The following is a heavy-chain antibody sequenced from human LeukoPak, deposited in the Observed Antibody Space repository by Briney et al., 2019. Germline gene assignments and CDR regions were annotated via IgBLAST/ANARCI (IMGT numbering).Heavy chain of an antibody. CDR1: GGTFSSYA. J-gene: IGHJ4*02. CDR2: INPSGGST. V-gene: IGHV1-46*01. D-gene: IGHD3-3*01. Sequence: ASVKVSCKASGGTFSSYAISWVRQALGQGLEWMGIINPSGGSTSYAQKFQGRVTMTRDTSTSTVYMELSSLRSEDTAVYYCARDIFDFWSGYSAAGGYWGQGTLVTVSS. CDR3: ARDIFDFWSGYSAAGGY.